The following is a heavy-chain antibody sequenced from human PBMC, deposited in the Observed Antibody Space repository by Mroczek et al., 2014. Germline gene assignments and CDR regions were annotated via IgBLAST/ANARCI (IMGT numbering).Heavy chain of an antibody. J-gene: IGHJ3*02. CDR1: GFTFSSYS. CDR2: ISSSSSYI. D-gene: IGHD2-2*01. V-gene: IGHV3-21*01. Sequence: VQLVQSGGGLVKPGGSLRLSCAASGFTFSSYSMNWVRQAPGKGLEWVSSISSSSSYIYYADSVKGRFTISRDNAKNSLYLQMNSLRAEDTAVYYCARFGGGIVPAAMAAFDIWGQGTMVTVSS. CDR3: ARFGGGIVPAAMAAFDI.